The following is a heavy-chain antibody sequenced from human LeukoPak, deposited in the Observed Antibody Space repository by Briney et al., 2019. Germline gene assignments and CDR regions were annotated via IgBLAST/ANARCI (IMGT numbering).Heavy chain of an antibody. CDR3: ARVEDGSALNVLRYFDWSPRYYMDV. CDR1: GYTFTSYG. Sequence: ASVKVSCKASGYTFTSYGISWVRQAPGQGLEWMGWISAYNCNTNYAQKLQGRVTMNTDTSTSTAYMELRSLRSDDTAVYYCARVEDGSALNVLRYFDWSPRYYMDVWGKGTTVTVSS. CDR2: ISAYNCNT. D-gene: IGHD3-9*01. V-gene: IGHV1-18*01. J-gene: IGHJ6*03.